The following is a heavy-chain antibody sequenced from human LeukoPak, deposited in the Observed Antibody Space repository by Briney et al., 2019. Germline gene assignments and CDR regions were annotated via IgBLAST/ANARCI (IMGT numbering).Heavy chain of an antibody. V-gene: IGHV3-21*04. CDR1: GFTFSSYS. CDR3: ARDGKRVTTQFYYYGIDL. Sequence: GGSLRLSCAASGFTFSSYSMNWVRQAPGKGLEWVSSISSSSSYIYYADSVKGRFTISRDNAKNSLYLQMNSLGVEDAALYHCARDGKRVTTQFYYYGIDLWGQGTTVTVSS. J-gene: IGHJ6*02. D-gene: IGHD3-3*01. CDR2: ISSSSSYI.